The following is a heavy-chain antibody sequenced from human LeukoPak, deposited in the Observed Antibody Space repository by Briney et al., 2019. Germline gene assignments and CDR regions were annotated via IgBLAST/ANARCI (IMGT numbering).Heavy chain of an antibody. CDR2: IYSGGST. J-gene: IGHJ3*02. CDR3: ARDGGSGSQRAFDI. D-gene: IGHD3-10*01. CDR1: GFTVSSNY. V-gene: IGHV3-53*01. Sequence: PGGSLRLSCAASGFTVSSNYMSWVRQAPGKGLEWVSVIYSGGSTYYADSVKGRFTISRDNSKNTLYLQMNCLRAEDTAVYYCARDGGSGSQRAFDIWGQGTMVTVSS.